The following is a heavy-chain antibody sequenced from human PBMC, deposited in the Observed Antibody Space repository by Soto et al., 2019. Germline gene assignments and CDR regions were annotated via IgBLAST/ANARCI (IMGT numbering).Heavy chain of an antibody. CDR1: GFTFSSYA. Sequence: GSLRLSCAASGFTFSSYAMSWVCQAPGKGLEWVSAISGSGGSTYYADSVKGRFTISRDNSKNTLYLQMNSLRAEDTAVYYCAKDRDSSSPHWYFDLWGRGTLVTVSS. CDR2: ISGSGGST. V-gene: IGHV3-23*01. J-gene: IGHJ2*01. D-gene: IGHD6-6*01. CDR3: AKDRDSSSPHWYFDL.